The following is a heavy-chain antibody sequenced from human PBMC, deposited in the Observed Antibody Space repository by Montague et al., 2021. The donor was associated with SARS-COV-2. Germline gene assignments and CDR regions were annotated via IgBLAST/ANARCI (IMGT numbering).Heavy chain of an antibody. J-gene: IGHJ5*02. CDR2: IQHSGTT. D-gene: IGHD2-2*01. CDR1: GGSVSGTSYY. CDR3: ARQGGPAGKHWFDP. V-gene: IGHV4-39*01. Sequence: SETLSLTCTVSGGSVSGTSYYWAWIRQPPGKGPEWIVNIQHSGTTFYNLSLKSRVTISVDMSKNEVSLKLNSVTAADTAVYYCARQGGPAGKHWFDPWGQGTLVTVSS.